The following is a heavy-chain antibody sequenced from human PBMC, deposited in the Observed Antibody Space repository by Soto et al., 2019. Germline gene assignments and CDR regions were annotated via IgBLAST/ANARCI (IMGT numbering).Heavy chain of an antibody. D-gene: IGHD1-26*01. V-gene: IGHV4-61*01. CDR2: IYYSGIT. CDR1: GGSVSSGSYY. J-gene: IGHJ4*02. Sequence: QVQLQESGPGLVKPSETLSLTCTVSGGSVSSGSYYWSWIRQPPGKGLEWIGYIYYSGITDYNPSLKSRVTISVDTSKNQSSLKLSSVTAADTAVYYCARDYASRIGGSGNGFDYWGQGTLVTVSS. CDR3: ARDYASRIGGSGNGFDY.